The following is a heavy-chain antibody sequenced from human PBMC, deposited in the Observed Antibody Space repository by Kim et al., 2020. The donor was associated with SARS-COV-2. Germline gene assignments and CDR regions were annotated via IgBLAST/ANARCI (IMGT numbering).Heavy chain of an antibody. CDR2: IIPIFGTA. V-gene: IGHV1-69*13. Sequence: SVKVSCKASGGTFSSYAISWVRQAPGQGLEWMGGIIPIFGTANYAQKFQGRVTITADESTSTAYMELSSLRSEDTAVYYCTRASVWFGEVGTRGYYYYGMDVWGQGSTVTVSS. CDR3: TRASVWFGEVGTRGYYYYGMDV. CDR1: GGTFSSYA. D-gene: IGHD3-10*01. J-gene: IGHJ6*02.